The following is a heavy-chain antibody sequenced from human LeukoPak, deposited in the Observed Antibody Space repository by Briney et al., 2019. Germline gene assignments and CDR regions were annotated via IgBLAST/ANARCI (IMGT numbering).Heavy chain of an antibody. CDR1: GFTLSSYA. CDR3: AKDLGDSYGHEIFDY. V-gene: IGHV3-23*01. Sequence: PGGSLRLSCVASGFTLSSYAMSWVRQAPGKGLEWVSLISGSDYSTYYADSVKGRFTISRENSKNTLYLQMNSLRAEDAAVYYCAKDLGDSYGHEIFDYRGQGTLVTVSS. D-gene: IGHD5-18*01. CDR2: ISGSDYST. J-gene: IGHJ4*02.